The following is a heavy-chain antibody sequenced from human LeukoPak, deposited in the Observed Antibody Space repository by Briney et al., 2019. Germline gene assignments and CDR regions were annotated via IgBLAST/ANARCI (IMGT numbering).Heavy chain of an antibody. V-gene: IGHV7-4-1*02. Sequence: ASVKVSCKASGYTFTSYGISWVRQAPGQGLEWMGWINTNTGNPTYAQGFTGRFVFSLDTSVSTAYLQISSLKAEDTAVYYCARDRFGYCSGGSCYSDGMDVWGQGTTVTVSS. J-gene: IGHJ6*02. D-gene: IGHD2-15*01. CDR1: GYTFTSYG. CDR2: INTNTGNP. CDR3: ARDRFGYCSGGSCYSDGMDV.